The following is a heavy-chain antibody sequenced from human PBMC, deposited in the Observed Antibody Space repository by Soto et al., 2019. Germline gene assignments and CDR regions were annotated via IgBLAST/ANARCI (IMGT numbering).Heavy chain of an antibody. V-gene: IGHV4-39*01. J-gene: IGHJ4*02. Sequence: SETLSLTCTVSGGSMSSSSYYWGWIRQPPGKGLEWIANMYFSGFYSGSTSYNPSLKSRVTISVDTSKNQFSLQVSSVTAADTAVYYCARGFDILTVGLCLDYWGQGTLVTVSS. CDR2: MYFSGFYSGST. CDR1: GGSMSSSSYY. CDR3: ARGFDILTVGLCLDY. D-gene: IGHD3-9*01.